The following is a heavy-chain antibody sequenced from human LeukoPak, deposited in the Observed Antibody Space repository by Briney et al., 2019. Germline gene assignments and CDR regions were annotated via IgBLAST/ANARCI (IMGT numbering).Heavy chain of an antibody. V-gene: IGHV4-4*07. CDR3: AETTVSTFDAFDI. D-gene: IGHD4-11*01. CDR2: IYTSGST. J-gene: IGHJ3*02. CDR1: GGSISSYY. Sequence: SETLSLTCTVSGGSISSYYWSWIRQPAGKGLEWIGRIYTSGSTNYNPSLKSRVTMSVDTSKNQFSPKLSSVTAADTAVYYCAETTVSTFDAFDIWGQGTMVTVSS.